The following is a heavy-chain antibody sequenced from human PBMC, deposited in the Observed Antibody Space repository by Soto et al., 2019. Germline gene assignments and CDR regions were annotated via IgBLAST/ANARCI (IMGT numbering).Heavy chain of an antibody. D-gene: IGHD3-10*01. V-gene: IGHV1-18*01. CDR3: ARTTLLWFGELAKLFDP. J-gene: IGHJ5*02. Sequence: ASVKVSCKASGYTFTSYGISWVRQAPGQGLEWMGWISAYNGNTNYAQKLQGRVTMTTDTSTSTAYMELRSLRSDDTAVYYCARTTLLWFGELAKLFDPWGQGTLVTVS. CDR1: GYTFTSYG. CDR2: ISAYNGNT.